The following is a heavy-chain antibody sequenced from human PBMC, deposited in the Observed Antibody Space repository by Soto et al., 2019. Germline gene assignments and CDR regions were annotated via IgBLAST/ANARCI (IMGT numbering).Heavy chain of an antibody. V-gene: IGHV4-4*07. D-gene: IGHD6-6*01. Sequence: SETLSLTCTVSGCSISSYYWSWIRQPAVKGLEWIGRIYSSGSTNYNPSLKSRVTMSVDTSKNQFSLKLVSVTAADTAIYYCAREYSSSSGRTIDSWGHGTMVTVS. J-gene: IGHJ3*02. CDR2: IYSSGST. CDR1: GCSISSYY. CDR3: AREYSSSSGRTIDS.